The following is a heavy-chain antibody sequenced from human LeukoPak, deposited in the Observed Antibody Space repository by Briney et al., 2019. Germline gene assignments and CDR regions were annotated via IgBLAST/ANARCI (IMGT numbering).Heavy chain of an antibody. CDR2: TYYSGST. J-gene: IGHJ6*02. Sequence: PSETLSLTCTVSGGSISSGDYYWSWIRQHPGKGLEWIGYTYYSGSTYYNPSLKSRVTISVDTSKNQFSLKLSSVTAADTAVYYCARAKCSSTSCYGPYYYYGMDVWGQGTTVTVSS. CDR3: ARAKCSSTSCYGPYYYYGMDV. V-gene: IGHV4-31*03. CDR1: GGSISSGDYY. D-gene: IGHD2-2*01.